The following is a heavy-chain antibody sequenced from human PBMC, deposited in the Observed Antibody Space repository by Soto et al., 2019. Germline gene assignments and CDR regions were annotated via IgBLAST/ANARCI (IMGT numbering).Heavy chain of an antibody. D-gene: IGHD2-15*01. CDR1: GGTFVRHV. J-gene: IGHJ4*02. CDR3: ATPACAATWCSPSHNLDH. CDR2: INPLSGIP. V-gene: IGHV1-69*09. Sequence: QVQLVQSGAEVKKPESSVKVSCKTSGGTFVRHVISWVRQAPGQGPEWMGKINPLSGIPNYAQKFQDRVTFAADTDSSTAYMDLRSLRSDDTAVYYCATPACAATWCSPSHNLDHWGQGTLVTVSS.